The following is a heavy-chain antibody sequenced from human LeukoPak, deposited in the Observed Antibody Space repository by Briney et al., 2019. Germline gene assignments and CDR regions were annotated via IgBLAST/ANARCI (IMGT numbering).Heavy chain of an antibody. CDR3: ARGRCSSTSCYTGDY. J-gene: IGHJ4*02. CDR2: ISAYNGNT. D-gene: IGHD2-2*02. V-gene: IGHV1-18*01. Sequence: ASVKVSCKASGYTFTSYGISWVRQAPGQGLEWMGWISAYNGNTNYAQKLQGRVTMTTDTSTSTAYMELRSLRSDDTAVYYCARGRCSSTSCYTGDYWGQGTLVTVSS. CDR1: GYTFTSYG.